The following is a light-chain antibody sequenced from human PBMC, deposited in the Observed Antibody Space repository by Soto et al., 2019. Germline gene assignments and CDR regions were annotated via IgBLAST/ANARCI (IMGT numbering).Light chain of an antibody. Sequence: QSALTQPPSASGSPGQSVTISCTGTSSDVGGYNYVSWYQQHPGKAPKLMIYEVSKRPSGVPERFSGSKSGNTASLTVSGLQAEDEADYYCSSYAGSNNLVVGGGTKLTV. CDR3: SSYAGSNNLV. J-gene: IGLJ2*01. CDR2: EVS. CDR1: SSDVGGYNY. V-gene: IGLV2-8*01.